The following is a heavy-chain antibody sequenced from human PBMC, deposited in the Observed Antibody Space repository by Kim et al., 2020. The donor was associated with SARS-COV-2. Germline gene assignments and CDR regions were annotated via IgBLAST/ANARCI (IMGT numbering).Heavy chain of an antibody. D-gene: IGHD5-12*01. CDR2: IKSKTDGGTT. V-gene: IGHV3-15*01. CDR3: TTVFLGAVATIRNYYYGMDV. Sequence: GGSLRLSCAASGFTFSNAWMSWVRQAPGKGLEWVGRIKSKTDGGTTDYAAPVKGRFTIARDDTKNTLYLQMNSLKTEGTAVYYCTTVFLGAVATIRNYYYGMDVWGQGTTVTVSS. J-gene: IGHJ6*02. CDR1: GFTFSNAW.